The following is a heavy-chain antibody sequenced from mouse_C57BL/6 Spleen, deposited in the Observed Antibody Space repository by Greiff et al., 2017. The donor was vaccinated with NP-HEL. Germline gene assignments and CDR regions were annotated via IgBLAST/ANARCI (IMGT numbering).Heavy chain of an antibody. CDR1: GFTFSSYA. CDR2: ISDGGSYT. CDR3: ARALAYYIVTGAMDY. Sequence: EVKVVESGGGLVKPGGSLKLSCAASGFTFSSYAMSWVRQTPEKRLEWVATISDGGSYTYYPDNVKGRFTISRDNAKNNLYLQMSHLKSEDTAMYYCARALAYYIVTGAMDYWGQGTSVTVSS. V-gene: IGHV5-4*03. J-gene: IGHJ4*01. D-gene: IGHD2-12*01.